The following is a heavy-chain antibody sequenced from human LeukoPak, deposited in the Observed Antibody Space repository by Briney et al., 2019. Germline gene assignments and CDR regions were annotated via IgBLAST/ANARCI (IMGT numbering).Heavy chain of an antibody. Sequence: SETLSLTCAVYGGSFSGYYWSWIRQPPGKGLEWIGEINHSGSTNYNPSLKSRVTISVDTSKNQFSLKLSSVTAADTAVYYCARGREITFGGVILDAFDIWGQRPMVTVSS. CDR2: INHSGST. CDR3: ARGREITFGGVILDAFDI. CDR1: GGSFSGYY. J-gene: IGHJ3*02. V-gene: IGHV4-34*01. D-gene: IGHD3-16*02.